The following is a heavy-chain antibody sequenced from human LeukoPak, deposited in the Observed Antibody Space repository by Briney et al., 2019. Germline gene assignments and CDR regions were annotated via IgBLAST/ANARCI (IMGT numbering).Heavy chain of an antibody. D-gene: IGHD3-22*01. V-gene: IGHV3-30*02. J-gene: IGHJ4*02. Sequence: GGSLRLSCAASGFTFSYYGMHWVRQAPGKGLEWMAFIRYDGNDKFYADSVKGRFTISRDNAKNSLYLQMNSLRAEDTAVYYCARDLRSSGYYAFDYWGQGTLVTVSS. CDR3: ARDLRSSGYYAFDY. CDR1: GFTFSYYG. CDR2: IRYDGNDK.